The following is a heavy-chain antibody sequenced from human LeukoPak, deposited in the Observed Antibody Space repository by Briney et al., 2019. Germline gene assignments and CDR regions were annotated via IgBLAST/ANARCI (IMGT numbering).Heavy chain of an antibody. CDR1: GGSISPYY. CDR2: IYYNGNT. V-gene: IGHV4-59*01. CDR3: ARGPLSSRTTWTWFDP. D-gene: IGHD6-13*01. J-gene: IGHJ5*02. Sequence: PSETLSLTCTVSGGSISPYYWTWIRQPPGKGLEWIGYIYYNGNTNYNPSPKSRITISVDTSKDQFSLRLKSVTAADTDMYYCARGPLSSRTTWTWFDPWGQGTLVTVSS.